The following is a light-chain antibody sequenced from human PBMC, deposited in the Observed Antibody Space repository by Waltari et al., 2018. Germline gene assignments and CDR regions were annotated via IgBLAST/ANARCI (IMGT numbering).Light chain of an antibody. CDR3: QQYYSVPPT. Sequence: DIVMTQSPDSLAVSLGERATINCKSHQSVLYRSNNYNYLAWYQQKPGQPPKLLIYWASTRESGVPDRFSGSGSGTDFTLTISSLQAEDVAVYYCQQYYSVPPTFGQGTKVEIK. J-gene: IGKJ1*01. V-gene: IGKV4-1*01. CDR2: WAS. CDR1: QSVLYRSNNYNY.